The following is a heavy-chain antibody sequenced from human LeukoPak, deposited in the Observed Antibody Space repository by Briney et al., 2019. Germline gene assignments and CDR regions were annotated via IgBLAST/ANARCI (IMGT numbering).Heavy chain of an antibody. Sequence: GGSLRLSCAASGFTFSSYWMSWVRQAPGKGLEWVANIKQDGSEKYYVDSVKGRFTISRDNAKNSLYLQMNSLRAEDTAVYYCARGYCSGGRCYSGFYFDYWGQGTLVTVSS. V-gene: IGHV3-7*01. J-gene: IGHJ4*02. CDR1: GFTFSSYW. CDR2: IKQDGSEK. CDR3: ARGYCSGGRCYSGFYFDY. D-gene: IGHD2-15*01.